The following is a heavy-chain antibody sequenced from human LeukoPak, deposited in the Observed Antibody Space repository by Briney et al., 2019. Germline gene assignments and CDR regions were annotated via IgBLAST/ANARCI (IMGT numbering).Heavy chain of an antibody. CDR3: AKAGYGGGSKTTYGDY. Sequence: GGSLRLSCAASGYTFRNYAMSWVRQAPGKGLEWVAIISYAGSNKYYADSVRGRFTISGDNSKNTLYLQMNSLRAEDTAVYYCAKAGYGGGSKTTYGDYWGQGTLVTVSS. CDR2: ISYAGSNK. D-gene: IGHD3-10*01. V-gene: IGHV3-30*18. J-gene: IGHJ4*02. CDR1: GYTFRNYA.